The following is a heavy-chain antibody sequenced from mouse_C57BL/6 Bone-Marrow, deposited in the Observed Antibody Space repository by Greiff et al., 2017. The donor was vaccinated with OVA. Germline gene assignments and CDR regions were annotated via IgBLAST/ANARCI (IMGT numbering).Heavy chain of an antibody. D-gene: IGHD1-1*01. CDR3: AKVLLRSYYAMDY. V-gene: IGHV1-7*01. Sequence: QVHVKQSGAELAKPGASVKLSCKASGYTFTSYWMHWVKQRPGQGLEWIGYINPSSGYTKYNQKFKDKATLTADKSSSTAYMQLSSLTYEDSAVYYCAKVLLRSYYAMDYWGQGTSVTVSS. CDR2: INPSSGYT. CDR1: GYTFTSYW. J-gene: IGHJ4*01.